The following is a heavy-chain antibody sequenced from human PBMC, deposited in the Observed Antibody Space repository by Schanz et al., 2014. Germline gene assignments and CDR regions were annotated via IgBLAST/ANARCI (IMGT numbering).Heavy chain of an antibody. D-gene: IGHD2-8*02. CDR3: ARKTDGSGTGDY. V-gene: IGHV3-66*01. CDR2: IYSDGDT. J-gene: IGHJ4*02. Sequence: EVQLVESGGGLVQPGGSLRLSCAASGFSVSSNFMTWVRQAPGKGLEWVSLIYSDGDTNYAGYVKCRISISSSGSKNTLYLQMLSLRAEATSVYYCARKTDGSGTGDYWGQGTLVSVSS. CDR1: GFSVSSNF.